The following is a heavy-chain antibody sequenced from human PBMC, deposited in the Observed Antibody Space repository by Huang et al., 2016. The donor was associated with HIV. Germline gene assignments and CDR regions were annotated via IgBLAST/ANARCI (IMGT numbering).Heavy chain of an antibody. J-gene: IGHJ3*02. V-gene: IGHV3-74*01. CDR3: ARAGGFEI. D-gene: IGHD2-15*01. Sequence: EEHLVESGGGLVQPGGSLRLSCEASGFKFSNYWMQWVRQAPGKGLMWVSRIKIDGRTTDYADSVKGRFTIFRDNAKNTLYLQMSSLTAEDTAIYYCARAGGFEIWGQGTVVTVSS. CDR1: GFKFSNYW. CDR2: IKIDGRTT.